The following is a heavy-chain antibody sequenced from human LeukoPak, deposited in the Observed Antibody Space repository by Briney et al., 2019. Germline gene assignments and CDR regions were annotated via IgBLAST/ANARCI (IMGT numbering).Heavy chain of an antibody. CDR2: IGGSGVST. V-gene: IGHV3-23*01. D-gene: IGHD2-15*01. CDR1: GFTFSGYA. J-gene: IGHJ4*02. CDR3: AKDRVLVAATGVDY. Sequence: PGGSLRLSCAASGFTFSGYAMSWVRQAPGKGLEWVSGIGGSGVSTYYADSVKGRFTISRDNPKNTLYLQMNSLSAEDTAMYYCAKDRVLVAATGVDYWGQGTQVTVSS.